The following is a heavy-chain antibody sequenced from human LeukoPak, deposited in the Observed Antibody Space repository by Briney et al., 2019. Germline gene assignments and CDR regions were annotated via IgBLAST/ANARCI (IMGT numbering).Heavy chain of an antibody. D-gene: IGHD6-19*01. CDR1: GFTFRSYA. J-gene: IGHJ6*03. CDR3: AKDSHGSGWSYYYYYMDV. Sequence: RGSLRLSCAASGFTFRSYAMHWVRQAPGKGLEWVAVISYDGSYKSYADSVKGRFTISRDNSKNTLYLQMNSLRAEDTAVYYCAKDSHGSGWSYYYYYMDVWGKGTTVTISS. V-gene: IGHV3-30*04. CDR2: ISYDGSYK.